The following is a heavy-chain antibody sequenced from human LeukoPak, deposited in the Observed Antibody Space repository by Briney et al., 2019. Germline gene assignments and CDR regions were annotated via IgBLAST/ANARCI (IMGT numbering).Heavy chain of an antibody. D-gene: IGHD6-13*01. CDR1: GGSISSSSYY. J-gene: IGHJ4*02. Sequence: PSETLSLTCTVSGGSISSSSYYWGWIRQPPGKGLEWIGSIYYSGSTYYNPSLKSRVTISVDTSKNQFSLKLSSVTAADTAVYYCARDRIAAAGTPGYWGQGTLVTVSS. V-gene: IGHV4-39*07. CDR2: IYYSGST. CDR3: ARDRIAAAGTPGY.